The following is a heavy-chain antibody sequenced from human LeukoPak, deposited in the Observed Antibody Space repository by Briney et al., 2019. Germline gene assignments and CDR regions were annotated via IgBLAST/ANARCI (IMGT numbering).Heavy chain of an antibody. CDR3: ARGISFGHYYGMDV. V-gene: IGHV4-34*01. Sequence: PSETLSLTCAVYGGSFSGYYWSWIRRPPGKGLEWIGEINHSGSTNYNPSLKSRVTISVDTSKNQFSLKLSSVTAADTAVYYCARGISFGHYYGMDVWGQGTTVTVSS. CDR2: INHSGST. J-gene: IGHJ6*02. CDR1: GGSFSGYY. D-gene: IGHD3/OR15-3a*01.